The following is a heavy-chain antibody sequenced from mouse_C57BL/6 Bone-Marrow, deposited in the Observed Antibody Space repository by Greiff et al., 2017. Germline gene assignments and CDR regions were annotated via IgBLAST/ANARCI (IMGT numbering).Heavy chain of an antibody. V-gene: IGHV5-16*01. CDR2: ITYDGSST. J-gene: IGHJ3*01. CDR3: ARGGNEFVLSWFAY. CDR1: GFTFSDYY. Sequence: DVKLVESEGGLVQPGSSMKLSCTVSGFTFSDYYMAWVRQVPEKGLEWVANITYDGSSTYYLDSLTSRFIISKDNAKNIIYLQMSSLKSEDTATYYCARGGNEFVLSWFAYWGQVTLVTVSA.